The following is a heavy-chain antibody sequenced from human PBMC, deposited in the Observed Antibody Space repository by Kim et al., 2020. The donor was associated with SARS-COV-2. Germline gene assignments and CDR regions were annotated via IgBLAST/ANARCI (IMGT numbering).Heavy chain of an antibody. Sequence: TSYAESGQGRFTISRDNSKNTLYLQMNSLRAEDTAVYYCAKEQLWLFGFDYWGQGTLVTVSS. D-gene: IGHD5-18*01. CDR2: T. J-gene: IGHJ4*02. V-gene: IGHV3-23*01. CDR3: AKEQLWLFGFDY.